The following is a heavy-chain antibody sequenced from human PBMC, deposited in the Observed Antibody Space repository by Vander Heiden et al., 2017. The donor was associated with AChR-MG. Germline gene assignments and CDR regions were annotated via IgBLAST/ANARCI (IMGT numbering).Heavy chain of an antibody. CDR3: AKTAESYYDFWSGYYVDY. CDR2: ISGSGGST. Sequence: VQLLESGGGLAQPAGSLRLSCAASGFTFIRYAMSWVGQAPGKGLEWVSAISGSGGSTYYADSVKGRFTISRDNSKNTLYLQMNSLRGEDTAVYYCAKTAESYYDFWSGYYVDYWGQGTLVTVSS. CDR1: GFTFIRYA. J-gene: IGHJ4*02. V-gene: IGHV3-23*01. D-gene: IGHD3-3*01.